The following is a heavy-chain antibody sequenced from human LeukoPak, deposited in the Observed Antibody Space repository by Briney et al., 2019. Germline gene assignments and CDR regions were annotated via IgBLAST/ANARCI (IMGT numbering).Heavy chain of an antibody. CDR3: ARNLGSQQFDY. CDR2: INQDGSVK. CDR1: GFTFSSHW. D-gene: IGHD3-16*01. J-gene: IGHJ4*02. Sequence: GGSLRLSCVASGFTFSSHWIDWVPQAPGKGLEWLANINQDGSVKNFVGSVKGRSTISRDNTKNSVSLEINSLRAEDAAVYYCARNLGSQQFDYWGQGTLVTVSS. V-gene: IGHV3-7*01.